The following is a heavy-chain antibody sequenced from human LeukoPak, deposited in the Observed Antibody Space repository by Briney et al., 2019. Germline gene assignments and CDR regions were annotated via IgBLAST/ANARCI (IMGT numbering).Heavy chain of an antibody. J-gene: IGHJ5*02. V-gene: IGHV5-51*01. D-gene: IGHD3-10*01. CDR2: IYPGDSYT. Sequence: GESLKISCQVSGYIFTNNWIGWVRQMPGKGLEWVGIIYPGDSYTRYGPSFQGQVTISVDNSITTAYLQWSSLKASDTAMYYCARQPGAGWFDPWGQGTLVTVSS. CDR1: GYIFTNNW. CDR3: ARQPGAGWFDP.